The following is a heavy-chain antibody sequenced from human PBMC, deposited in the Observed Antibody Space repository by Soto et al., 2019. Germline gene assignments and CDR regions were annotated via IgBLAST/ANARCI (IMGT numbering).Heavy chain of an antibody. J-gene: IGHJ4*02. Sequence: SETLSLTCTVSGGSISNYYWNWIRQPPGKGLEWIGYIYYSGSTNYNPSLKSRVTISVDMSKKQFSLKLSSVTAADTAVYYCAIYGGNSVYFDYWGQGTLVTVSS. CDR1: GGSISNYY. D-gene: IGHD2-21*02. V-gene: IGHV4-59*08. CDR3: AIYGGNSVYFDY. CDR2: IYYSGST.